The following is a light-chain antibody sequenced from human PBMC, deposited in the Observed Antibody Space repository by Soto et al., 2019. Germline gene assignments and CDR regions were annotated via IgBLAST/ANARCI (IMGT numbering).Light chain of an antibody. CDR1: SSDIGRYNY. Sequence: QSVLTQPASVPGSPGQSITISCTGTSSDIGRYNYVSWYQQHPGKVPKLIISEVRNRPSGVSDRFSGSKSGNSASLTISGLQAGDEADYYCSSYTSTSTQVFGSGTKVTVL. V-gene: IGLV2-14*01. J-gene: IGLJ1*01. CDR2: EVR. CDR3: SSYTSTSTQV.